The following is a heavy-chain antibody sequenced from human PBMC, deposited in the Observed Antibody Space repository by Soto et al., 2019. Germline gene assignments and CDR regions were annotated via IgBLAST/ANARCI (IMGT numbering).Heavy chain of an antibody. D-gene: IGHD2-15*01. CDR3: TRHAIGVVVPAAIRN. V-gene: IGHV4-39*01. CDR2: IYYTGTS. Sequence: QVQLQESGPGLVKPSETLSLTCAVSGGSISSSSYYWDWIRQLPGKGLEWIGTIYYTGTSNYNPSLKSRVTISVDTSKNQFSLNLSSVTAADTAVYYCTRHAIGVVVPAAIRNWGQGSLVTVSS. J-gene: IGHJ4*02. CDR1: GGSISSSSYY.